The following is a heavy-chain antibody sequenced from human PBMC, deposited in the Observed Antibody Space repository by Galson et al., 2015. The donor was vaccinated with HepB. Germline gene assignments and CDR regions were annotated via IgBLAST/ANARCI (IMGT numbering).Heavy chain of an antibody. CDR3: AKDAYYYDSSGYHHFDY. Sequence: SLRLSCAASGSTFSSYGMHWVRQAPGKGLEWVAFIRYDGSNKYYADSVKGRFTISRDNSKNTLYLQMNSLRAEDTAVYYCAKDAYYYDSSGYHHFDYWGQGTLVTVSS. CDR2: IRYDGSNK. J-gene: IGHJ4*02. V-gene: IGHV3-30*02. CDR1: GSTFSSYG. D-gene: IGHD3-22*01.